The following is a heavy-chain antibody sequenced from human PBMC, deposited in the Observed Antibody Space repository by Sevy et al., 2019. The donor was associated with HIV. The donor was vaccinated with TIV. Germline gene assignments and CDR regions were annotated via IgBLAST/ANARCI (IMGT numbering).Heavy chain of an antibody. D-gene: IGHD2-15*01. CDR3: AKGTVAATPHFLDY. Sequence: GGSLRLSCAASGFTFSSYAMSWVRQAPGKGLEWVSAISGSGGSTYYADSVKGRFTISRANSKNTLYLQMNSLRAEDTAVYYCAKGTVAATPHFLDYWGQGTLVTVSS. CDR1: GFTFSSYA. CDR2: ISGSGGST. V-gene: IGHV3-23*01. J-gene: IGHJ4*02.